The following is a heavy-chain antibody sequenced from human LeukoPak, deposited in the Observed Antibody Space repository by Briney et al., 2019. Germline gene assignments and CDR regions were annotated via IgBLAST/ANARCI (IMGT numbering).Heavy chain of an antibody. CDR2: IYTSGST. CDR1: GGSISGYN. V-gene: IGHV4-4*07. Sequence: SETLSLTCTVSGGSISGYNWSWIRQPAGKGLEWIGRIYTSGSTNYNPSLKSRVTMSVDTSKNQFSLKLSSVTAADTAVYYCARDSPGYSSGWYHFDYWGQGTLVTVSS. D-gene: IGHD6-19*01. CDR3: ARDSPGYSSGWYHFDY. J-gene: IGHJ4*02.